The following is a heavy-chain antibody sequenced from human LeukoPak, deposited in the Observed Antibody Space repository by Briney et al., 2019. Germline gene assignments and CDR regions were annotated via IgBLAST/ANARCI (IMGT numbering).Heavy chain of an antibody. CDR3: AGGVLTGLDYFDY. J-gene: IGHJ4*02. CDR1: GFTFSSYA. CDR2: INPDGSEK. Sequence: GGSLRLSCAASGFTFSSYAMSWVRQAPGKGLEWVANINPDGSEKIYVDSVKGRFTISRDNAKNSLYLQMNSLRAEDTALYYCAGGVLTGLDYFDYWGQGTLVTVSS. V-gene: IGHV3-7*01. D-gene: IGHD3-9*01.